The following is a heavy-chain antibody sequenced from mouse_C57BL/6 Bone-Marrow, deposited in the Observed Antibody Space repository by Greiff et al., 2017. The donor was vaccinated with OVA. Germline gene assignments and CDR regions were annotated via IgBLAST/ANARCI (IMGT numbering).Heavy chain of an antibody. V-gene: IGHV1-22*01. Sequence: VQLQQPGAELVMPGASVKLSCKASGYTFTDYNMHWVKQSHGKSLEWIGYINPNNGGTSYNQKFKGKATLTVNKSSSTAYMELRSLTSEDSAVYYCARHGSTSWFAYWGQGTLVTVSA. D-gene: IGHD1-1*01. CDR3: ARHGSTSWFAY. CDR2: INPNNGGT. CDR1: GYTFTDYN. J-gene: IGHJ3*01.